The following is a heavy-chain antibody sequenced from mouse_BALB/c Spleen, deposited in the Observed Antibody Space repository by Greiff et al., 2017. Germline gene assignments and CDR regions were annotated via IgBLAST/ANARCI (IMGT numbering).Heavy chain of an antibody. CDR3: ARRTVSYYAMDY. Sequence: EVKVVESGGDLVKPGGSLKLSCAASGFTFSSYGMSWVRQTPDKRLEWVATISSGGSYTYYPDSVKGRFTISRDNAKNTLYLQMSSLKSEDTAMYYCARRTVSYYAMDYWGQGTSVTVSS. D-gene: IGHD1-1*01. J-gene: IGHJ4*01. CDR1: GFTFSSYG. CDR2: ISSGGSYT. V-gene: IGHV5-6*02.